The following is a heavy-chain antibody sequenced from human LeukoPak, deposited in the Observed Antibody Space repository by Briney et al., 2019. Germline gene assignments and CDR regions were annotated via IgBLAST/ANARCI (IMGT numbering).Heavy chain of an antibody. CDR3: ARQGTVTAFDY. CDR1: GGSISSSSYY. CDR2: VYYSGST. Sequence: SETLSLTCTVSGGSISSSSYYWGWIRQPPGKGLEWIGSVYYSGSTYYNPSLKSRVTISVDTSKNQFSLKLSSVTAADTAVYYCARQGTVTAFDYWGQGTLVTVSS. J-gene: IGHJ4*02. D-gene: IGHD4-17*01. V-gene: IGHV4-39*01.